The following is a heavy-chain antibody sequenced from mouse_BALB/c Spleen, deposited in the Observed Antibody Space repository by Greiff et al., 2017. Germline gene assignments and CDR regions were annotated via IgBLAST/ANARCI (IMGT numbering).Heavy chain of an antibody. V-gene: IGHV3-2*02. CDR2: ISYSGST. J-gene: IGHJ3*01. CDR3: AGGSSWFAY. CDR1: GYSITSDYA. D-gene: IGHD1-1*02. Sequence: ESGPGLVKPSQSLSLTCTVTGYSITSDYAWNWIRQFPGTTLELMGYISYSGSTSYNPSLKSRISITRDTSKNQFFLQLNSVTTEDTATYYCAGGSSWFAYWGQGTLVTVSA.